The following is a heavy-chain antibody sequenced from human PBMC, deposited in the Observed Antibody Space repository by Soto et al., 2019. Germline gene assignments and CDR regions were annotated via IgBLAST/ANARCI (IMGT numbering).Heavy chain of an antibody. Sequence: EVQLVQSGAEVKKPGESLKISCKGSGYSFTSYWIGWLRQMPGKGLEWMGILYPGDCDTRYSPSFQGQVTIAADKSISTAYLQWSSLNASDTAMYYCARHSYDYGDYILDYWGQGTLVTVSS. CDR2: LYPGDCDT. J-gene: IGHJ4*02. V-gene: IGHV5-51*01. CDR3: ARHSYDYGDYILDY. D-gene: IGHD4-17*01. CDR1: GYSFTSYW.